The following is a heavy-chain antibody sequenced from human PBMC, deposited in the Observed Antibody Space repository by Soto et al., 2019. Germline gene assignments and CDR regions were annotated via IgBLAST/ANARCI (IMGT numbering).Heavy chain of an antibody. CDR3: ARGGGVGVAGSAAFDM. CDR1: GYPVTAYY. J-gene: IGHJ3*02. D-gene: IGHD3-3*01. CDR2: INPATGAA. Sequence: QLHLVQSGAVVKKPGASVTVSCSASGYPVTAYYMHWVRQAPGRGLEWMGGINPATGAAKYTQTFQGRVPMSKETSTSTVFMELSGLTSEDTGGFYWARGGGVGVAGSAAFDMWGQGTLVTVSS. V-gene: IGHV1-2*02.